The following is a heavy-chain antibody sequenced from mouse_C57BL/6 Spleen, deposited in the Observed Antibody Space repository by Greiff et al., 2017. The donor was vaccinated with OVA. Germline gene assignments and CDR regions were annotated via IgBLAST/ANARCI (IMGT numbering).Heavy chain of an antibody. D-gene: IGHD2-3*01. CDR3: ARTRDGYYGFAY. J-gene: IGHJ3*01. CDR2: IWSGGST. V-gene: IGHV2-2*01. CDR1: GFSLTSYG. Sequence: VKVVESGPGLVQPSQSLSITCTVSGFSLTSYGVHWVRQSPGKGLEWLGVIWSGGSTDYNAAFISRLSISKDNSKSQVFFKMNSLQADDTAIYYCARTRDGYYGFAYWGQGTLVTVSA.